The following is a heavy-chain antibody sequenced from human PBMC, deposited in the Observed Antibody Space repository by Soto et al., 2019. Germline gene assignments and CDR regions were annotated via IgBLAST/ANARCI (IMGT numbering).Heavy chain of an antibody. J-gene: IGHJ6*02. CDR2: ISAYNGNT. D-gene: IGHD5-12*01. Sequence: ASVKVSCKASGYTFTSYGISWVRQAPGQGLEWMGWISAYNGNTNYAQKLQGRVTMTTDTSTSTAYMELRSLRSDDTAVYYCAREVDIVAPAQGSGMDVWGQGTTVTVSS. CDR1: GYTFTSYG. CDR3: AREVDIVAPAQGSGMDV. V-gene: IGHV1-18*04.